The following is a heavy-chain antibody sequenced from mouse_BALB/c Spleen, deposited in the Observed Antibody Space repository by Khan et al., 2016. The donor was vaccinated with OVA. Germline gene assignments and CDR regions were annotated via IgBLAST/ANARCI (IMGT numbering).Heavy chain of an antibody. CDR3: VRDGAYHRIDGWFAY. V-gene: IGHV1-4*01. J-gene: IGHJ3*01. CDR2: INPSNGYT. D-gene: IGHD2-14*01. CDR1: GYTFTSYT. Sequence: QVQLQQSGAELARPGASVKMSCKASGYTFTSYTIHWIKLRPGQGLEWIGYINPSNGYTNYNQKFKGKATLTADKSSTTAYMQMSRLTSDDSAVYSCVRDGAYHRIDGWFAYWGQGTLVTVSA.